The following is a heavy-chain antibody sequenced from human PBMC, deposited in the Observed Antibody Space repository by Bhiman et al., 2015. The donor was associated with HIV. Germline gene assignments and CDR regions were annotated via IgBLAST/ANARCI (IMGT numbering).Heavy chain of an antibody. Sequence: EVQLVESGGGLVQPGGSLRLSCVASGLTFSSYWMSWVRQAPGKGLEWVANIKHDGSDKYYVDSVRGRFIASRDNARNTLFLEMNSLRAEDTAVYYCARSNYLGAFDIWGQGTMVIVSS. CDR2: IKHDGSDK. D-gene: IGHD1-7*01. CDR1: GLTFSSYW. V-gene: IGHV3-7*01. J-gene: IGHJ3*02. CDR3: ARSNYLGAFDI.